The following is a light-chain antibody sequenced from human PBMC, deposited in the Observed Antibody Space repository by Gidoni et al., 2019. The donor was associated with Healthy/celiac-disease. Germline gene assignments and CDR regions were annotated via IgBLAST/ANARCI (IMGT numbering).Light chain of an antibody. CDR2: QDS. CDR1: KLGDKY. Sequence: SYELTQPPSVSVSPGQTASITCSGDKLGDKYACWYQQKPGQSPVLVIYQDSKRPSGIPERSSGSNSGNTATLTISGTQAMDEADYYCQAWDSSTAYVFGGGTKLTVL. V-gene: IGLV3-1*01. CDR3: QAWDSSTAYV. J-gene: IGLJ2*01.